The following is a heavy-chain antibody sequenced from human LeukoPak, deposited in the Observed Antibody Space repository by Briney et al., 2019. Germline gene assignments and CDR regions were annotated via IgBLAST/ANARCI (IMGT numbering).Heavy chain of an antibody. D-gene: IGHD4-11*01. CDR3: AREPHSNYVLSGWYYYMDV. V-gene: IGHV4-61*02. J-gene: IGHJ6*03. CDR2: IYTSGST. CDR1: GGSISSGSYY. Sequence: PSETLSLTCTVSGGSISSGSYYWSWIRQPAGKGLEWIGRIYTSGSTNYNPSLKSRVTMSVDTSKNQFSLKLSSVTAADTAVYYCAREPHSNYVLSGWYYYMDVWGKGTTVTVSS.